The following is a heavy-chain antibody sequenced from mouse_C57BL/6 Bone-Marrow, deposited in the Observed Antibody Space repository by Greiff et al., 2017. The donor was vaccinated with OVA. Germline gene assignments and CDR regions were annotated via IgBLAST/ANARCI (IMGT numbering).Heavy chain of an antibody. CDR3: ARRGNYYGSSPYYYAMDY. D-gene: IGHD1-1*01. CDR1: GYSFTGYY. CDR2: INPSTGGT. J-gene: IGHJ4*01. Sequence: EVQLQQSGPELVKPGASVKISCKASGYSFTGYYMNWVKQSPEKSLEWIGEINPSTGGTTYNQKFKAKATLTVDKSSSTAYMQLKSLTSEDSAVYYCARRGNYYGSSPYYYAMDYWGQGTSVTVSS. V-gene: IGHV1-42*01.